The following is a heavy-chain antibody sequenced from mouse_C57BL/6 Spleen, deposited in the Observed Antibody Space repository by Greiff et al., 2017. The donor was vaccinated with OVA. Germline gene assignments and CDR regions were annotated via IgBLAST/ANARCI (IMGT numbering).Heavy chain of an antibody. D-gene: IGHD1-1*01. CDR2: IDPETGGT. J-gene: IGHJ1*03. CDR1: GYTFTDYE. V-gene: IGHV1-15*01. Sequence: VQLQQSGAELVRPGASVTLSCKASGYTFTDYEMHWVKQTPVHGLEWIGAIDPETGGTAYNQKFKGKAILTADKSSSTAYMELRSLTSEDSAVYYCTRDYGSSYDWYFDVWGTGTTVTVSS. CDR3: TRDYGSSYDWYFDV.